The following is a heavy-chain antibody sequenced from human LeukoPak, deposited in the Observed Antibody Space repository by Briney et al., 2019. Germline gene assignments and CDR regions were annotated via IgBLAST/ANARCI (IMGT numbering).Heavy chain of an antibody. V-gene: IGHV3-30-3*01. D-gene: IGHD6-13*01. J-gene: IGHJ6*02. CDR3: AREEQQPRPYYYYYGMDV. CDR2: ISYDGSNK. CDR1: GFTFSSYA. Sequence: GGSLRLSCAASGFTFSSYAMHWVRQAPGKGLEWVAVISYDGSNKYYADSVKGRFTISRDNSKNTLYLQMNSLRAEDTAVYYCAREEQQPRPYYYYYGMDVWGQGTTVTVSS.